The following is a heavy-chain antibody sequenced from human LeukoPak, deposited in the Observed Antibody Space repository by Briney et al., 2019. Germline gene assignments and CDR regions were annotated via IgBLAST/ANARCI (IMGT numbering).Heavy chain of an antibody. CDR1: GFMFRDAA. J-gene: IGHJ3*01. V-gene: IGHV3-23*01. CDR3: ARDIELST. Sequence: GGSLRLSCAASGFMFRDAAMTWVRQAPGKGLEWVSLITSSGLNTYYADSVRGRFTISRDNSKSTLSLQMNSLRVEDTAIYYCARDIELSTWGLGTLVTVSS. CDR2: ITSSGLNT. D-gene: IGHD5-12*01.